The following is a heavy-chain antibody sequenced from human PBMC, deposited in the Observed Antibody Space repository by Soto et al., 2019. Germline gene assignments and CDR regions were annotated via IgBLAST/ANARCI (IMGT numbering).Heavy chain of an antibody. J-gene: IGHJ6*03. Sequence: ASVKVSCKASGGTFSSYTISWVRQAPGQGLEWMGRIIPILGIANYAQKFQGRVTITADKSTSTAYMELSSLRSEDTAVYYCARDLSPPIVVVPAATYMDVWGKGTTVTVSS. CDR2: IIPILGIA. CDR3: ARDLSPPIVVVPAATYMDV. D-gene: IGHD2-2*01. CDR1: GGTFSSYT. V-gene: IGHV1-69*04.